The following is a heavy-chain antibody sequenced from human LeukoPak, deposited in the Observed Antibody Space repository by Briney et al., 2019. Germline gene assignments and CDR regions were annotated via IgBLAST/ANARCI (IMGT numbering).Heavy chain of an antibody. V-gene: IGHV3-53*01. CDR3: ARVLSGRGSLYDYYYYMDV. CDR1: GFTFSSYS. CDR2: TYSNGRT. J-gene: IGHJ6*03. D-gene: IGHD3-10*01. Sequence: GGSLRLSCAASGFTFSSYSMNWVRQAPGKGLEWVSVTYSNGRTYYADSVKGRFTISRGISKNTLYLQMNSLRAEDTAVYYCARVLSGRGSLYDYYYYMDVWGKGTTVTISS.